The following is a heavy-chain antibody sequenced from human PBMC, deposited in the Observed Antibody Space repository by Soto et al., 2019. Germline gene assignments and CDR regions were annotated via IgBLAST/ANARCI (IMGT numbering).Heavy chain of an antibody. V-gene: IGHV3-23*01. CDR2: ISGNGGST. D-gene: IGHD2-2*01. CDR1: GFTFSSYA. CDR3: AKDRGGYCTSTTCYGGGSFDY. Sequence: EVQLLESGGGLVQPGGSLRLSCAASGFTFSSYAMSWVRQAPGKGLEWVSSISGNGGSTNYADSVKGRFTISRDNSKNTLYLQMNSLRAEETAIYYCAKDRGGYCTSTTCYGGGSFDYWGQGTLVTVSS. J-gene: IGHJ4*02.